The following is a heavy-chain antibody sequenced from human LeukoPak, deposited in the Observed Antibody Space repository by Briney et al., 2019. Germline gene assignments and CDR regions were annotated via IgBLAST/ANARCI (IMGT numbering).Heavy chain of an antibody. V-gene: IGHV4-59*01. J-gene: IGHJ3*02. CDR2: TYYSGGI. Sequence: SETLSLTRTVSGASISTYSWTWIRQTPGKGLECIGYTYYSGGINYNPSLKSRVTISLDTPKNQLSLKLTSVTAADTAVYYCARGGAVAGLLRAFDIWGQGTMVTVSS. CDR1: GASISTYS. D-gene: IGHD6-19*01. CDR3: ARGGAVAGLLRAFDI.